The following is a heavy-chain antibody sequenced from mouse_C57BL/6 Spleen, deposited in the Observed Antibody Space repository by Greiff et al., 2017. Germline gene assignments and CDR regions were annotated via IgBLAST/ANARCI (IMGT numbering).Heavy chain of an antibody. CDR2: IDPSDSYT. CDR3: ARKQGLAWFAY. Sequence: QVQLQQPGAELVMPGASVKLSCKASGYTFTSYWMHWVKQRPGQGLEWIGEIDPSDSYTNYNQKFKGKSTLTVDKSSSTAYMQLSSLTSEDSAVYYCARKQGLAWFAYWGQGTLVTVSA. V-gene: IGHV1-69*01. CDR1: GYTFTSYW. J-gene: IGHJ3*01.